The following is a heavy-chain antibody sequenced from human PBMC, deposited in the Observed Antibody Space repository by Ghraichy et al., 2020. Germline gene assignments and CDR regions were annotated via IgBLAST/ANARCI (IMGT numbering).Heavy chain of an antibody. CDR2: ISGSGGST. Sequence: GSLRLSCAASGFTFSSYAMSWVRQAPGKGLEWVSAISGSGGSTYYADSVKGRFTISRDNSKNTLYLQMNSLRAEDTAVYYCAKTHEPKQYCSSTSCYHNWGQGTLVTVSP. V-gene: IGHV3-23*01. J-gene: IGHJ1*01. CDR3: AKTHEPKQYCSSTSCYHN. D-gene: IGHD2-2*01. CDR1: GFTFSSYA.